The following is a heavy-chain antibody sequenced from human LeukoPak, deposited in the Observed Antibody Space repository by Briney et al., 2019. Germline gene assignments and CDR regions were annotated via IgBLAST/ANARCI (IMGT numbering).Heavy chain of an antibody. J-gene: IGHJ6*03. Sequence: GGSLRLSCAASGFSFNIYGIHWVRQAPGKGLEWVAAIWYDGSNKYYADSVKGRFTISRDNSKNTLYLQMDSLRVEDTAVYYCARDGGYCRSTWCYYDYYMDVWGKGTPVSVSS. D-gene: IGHD2-2*01. CDR1: GFSFNIYG. CDR2: IWYDGSNK. CDR3: ARDGGYCRSTWCYYDYYMDV. V-gene: IGHV3-33*01.